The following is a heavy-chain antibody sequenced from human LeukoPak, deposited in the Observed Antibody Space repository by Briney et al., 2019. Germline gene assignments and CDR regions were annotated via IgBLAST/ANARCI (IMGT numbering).Heavy chain of an antibody. CDR1: GGSISSYY. Sequence: SETLSLTCTVSGGSISSYYWSWIRQPAGKGLEWIGRIHTSGSTNYNPSLKSRVTMSVDTSKNQFSLKLSSVTAADTAVYYCAREPGITMVRRRNWFDPWGQGTLVTVSS. J-gene: IGHJ5*02. D-gene: IGHD3-10*01. CDR2: IHTSGST. V-gene: IGHV4-4*07. CDR3: AREPGITMVRRRNWFDP.